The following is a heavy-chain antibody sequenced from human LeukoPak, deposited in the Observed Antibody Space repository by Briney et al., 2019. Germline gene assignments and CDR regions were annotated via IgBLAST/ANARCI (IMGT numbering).Heavy chain of an antibody. Sequence: PGGSLRLSCAASGFTFSNYAMSWVRQAPGKGLEWVSAFSGSGAGTYSADSVKGRFTVSRDNSKNTLYLQMNNLRAEDTAVYYCATQYGSSWRDYFDYWGQGTLVTVSS. CDR1: GFTFSNYA. J-gene: IGHJ4*02. CDR2: FSGSGAGT. CDR3: ATQYGSSWRDYFDY. V-gene: IGHV3-23*01. D-gene: IGHD6-13*01.